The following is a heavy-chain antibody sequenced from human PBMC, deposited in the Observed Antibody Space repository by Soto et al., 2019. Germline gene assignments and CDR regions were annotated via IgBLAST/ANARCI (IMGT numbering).Heavy chain of an antibody. Sequence: QVQLVQSGAEVKKPGASGKVSCKASGYTLINNDINWVREAAGQWLEWMGWMKPKSGATGYAQRVKGRVSLTRDTSTNTAYMELSRLTSGDQDVYYCARDYKCSGGGRFDPWGQGTLVTVSS. CDR3: ARDYKCSGGGRFDP. J-gene: IGHJ5*02. CDR2: MKPKSGAT. CDR1: GYTLINND. V-gene: IGHV1-8*01. D-gene: IGHD3-10*02.